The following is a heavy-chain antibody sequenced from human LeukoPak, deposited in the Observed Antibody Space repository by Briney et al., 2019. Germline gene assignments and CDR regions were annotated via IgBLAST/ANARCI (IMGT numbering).Heavy chain of an antibody. J-gene: IGHJ3*02. CDR1: GYTFTGYY. CDR3: AILSGTYSSGWSVAFDI. V-gene: IGHV1-2*04. CDR2: INPNSGGT. Sequence: ASVKVSCKASGYTFTGYYMHWVRQAPGQGLEWMGWINPNSGGTNYAQKFQGWVTMTRDTSISTAYMELSRLRSDDTAVYYCAILSGTYSSGWSVAFDIWGQGTMVTVSS. D-gene: IGHD6-19*01.